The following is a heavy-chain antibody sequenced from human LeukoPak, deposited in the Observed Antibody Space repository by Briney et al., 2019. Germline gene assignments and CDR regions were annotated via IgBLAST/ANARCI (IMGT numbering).Heavy chain of an antibody. V-gene: IGHV3-21*01. CDR2: ISSSSSYI. CDR1: GFTFSSYS. Sequence: PGGSLRLSCAASGFTFSSYSMNWVRQAPGKGLEWVSSISSSSSYIYYADSVKGRFTISRDNAKNSLYLQMNSLRAEDTAVYYCARGWAHFDRLLVSRGPYYYMDVWGKGTTVTVSS. D-gene: IGHD3-9*01. J-gene: IGHJ6*03. CDR3: ARGWAHFDRLLVSRGPYYYMDV.